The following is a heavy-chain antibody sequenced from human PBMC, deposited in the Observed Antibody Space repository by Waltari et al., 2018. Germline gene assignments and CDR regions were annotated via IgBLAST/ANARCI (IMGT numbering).Heavy chain of an antibody. J-gene: IGHJ6*03. CDR3: TVRAKDIVVVPAASGYMDV. CDR1: GFTFGDYA. CDR2: IRSKAYGGTT. V-gene: IGHV3-49*03. Sequence: EVQLVESGGGLVQPGRSLRLSCTASGFTFGDYAMSWFRQAPGKGLEWVGFIRSKAYGGTTEYAASVKGRFTISRDDSKSIAYLQMNSLKTEDTAVYYCTVRAKDIVVVPAASGYMDVWGKGTTVTISS. D-gene: IGHD2-2*01.